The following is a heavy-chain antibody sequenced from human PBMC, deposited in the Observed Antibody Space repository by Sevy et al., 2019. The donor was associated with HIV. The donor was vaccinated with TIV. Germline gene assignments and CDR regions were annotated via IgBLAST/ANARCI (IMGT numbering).Heavy chain of an antibody. Sequence: GGSLRLSCAASGFTFSMYGMHWVRQAPGKGLEWVGRTRNKANSYTTKYAASVKGRFTISRDDSKNSLYLQMNSLKTEDTAVYYCARASRRDYYYGMDVWGQGTTVTVSS. CDR1: GFTFSMYG. CDR2: TRNKANSYTT. V-gene: IGHV3-72*01. CDR3: ARASRRDYYYGMDV. J-gene: IGHJ6*02.